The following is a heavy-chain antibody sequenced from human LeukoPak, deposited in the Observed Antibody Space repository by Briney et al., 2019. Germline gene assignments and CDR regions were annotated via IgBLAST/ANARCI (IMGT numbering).Heavy chain of an antibody. CDR2: INPDSGGT. Sequence: ASVKLSCEASGYTFSGHYMHWVRQAPGQGLEWMGWINPDSGGTNSAQKFQGRVTMTRDTSTSTAYMELTRLTSDDTAVYYCARDGNFDYWGQGTLVAVSS. CDR1: GYTFSGHY. J-gene: IGHJ4*02. V-gene: IGHV1-2*02. CDR3: ARDGNFDY.